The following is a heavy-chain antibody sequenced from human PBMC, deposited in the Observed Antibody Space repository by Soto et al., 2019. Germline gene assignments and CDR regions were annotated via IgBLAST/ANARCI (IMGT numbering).Heavy chain of an antibody. Sequence: EVQLVGSGGGLVKPGGSLRLSCAASGFTFSSYTMNWVRQAPGKGLEWVSSISKSSSYIYYVESVKGRFTISRDNAKNSLYLQMNSLRAEDTAVYYCAKQIQLQFYGMDIWGQGTTVTVSS. D-gene: IGHD1-1*01. V-gene: IGHV3-21*02. CDR3: AKQIQLQFYGMDI. CDR2: ISKSSSYI. J-gene: IGHJ6*02. CDR1: GFTFSSYT.